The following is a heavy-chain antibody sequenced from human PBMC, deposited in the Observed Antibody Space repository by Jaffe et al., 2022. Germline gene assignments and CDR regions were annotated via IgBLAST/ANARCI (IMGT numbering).Heavy chain of an antibody. Sequence: EVQLVESGGGLVKPGGSLRLSCAASGFTFSSYSMNWVRQAPGKGLEWVSSISSSSSYIYYADSVKGRFTISRDNAKNSLYLQMNSLRAEDTAVYYCARDDAPWAYYDFWSGYPYYYYYMDVWGKGTTVTVSS. CDR3: ARDDAPWAYYDFWSGYPYYYYYMDV. CDR1: GFTFSSYS. J-gene: IGHJ6*03. CDR2: ISSSSSYI. V-gene: IGHV3-21*01. D-gene: IGHD3-3*01.